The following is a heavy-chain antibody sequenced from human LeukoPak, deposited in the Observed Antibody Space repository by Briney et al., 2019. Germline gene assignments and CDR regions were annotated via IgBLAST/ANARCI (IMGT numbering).Heavy chain of an antibody. Sequence: GASVKVSCKASGYTFTSYGISWVRQAPGQGLEWMGWISAYNGNTNYAQKLQGRVTMTTDTSTSTAYMELRSLRSDDTAVYYCARTHRMYSSGWYAFDYWGQGTLVTVSS. V-gene: IGHV1-18*01. CDR1: GYTFTSYG. CDR3: ARTHRMYSSGWYAFDY. CDR2: ISAYNGNT. J-gene: IGHJ4*02. D-gene: IGHD6-19*01.